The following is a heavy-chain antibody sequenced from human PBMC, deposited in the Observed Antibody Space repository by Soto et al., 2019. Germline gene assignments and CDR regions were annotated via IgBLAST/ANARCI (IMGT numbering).Heavy chain of an antibody. J-gene: IGHJ6*02. D-gene: IGHD1-26*01. CDR1: GFPFSTSA. CDR2: ISGSSDAA. V-gene: IGHV3-23*01. Sequence: EVQLLESGGGLVQPGGSLRLSCAASGFPFSTSAMNWVRQAPGKGLEWVSIISGSSDAAYYAESVKGRFASSRDNSKNTLYLKMNSLRAEDTAVYYCGKYSGSYPVYNGLGLWGQGTTVTVS. CDR3: GKYSGSYPVYNGLGL.